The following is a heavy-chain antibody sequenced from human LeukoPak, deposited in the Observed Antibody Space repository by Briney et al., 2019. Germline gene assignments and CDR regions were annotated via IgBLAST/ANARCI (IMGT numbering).Heavy chain of an antibody. V-gene: IGHV1-3*01. Sequence: ASVKLSCKASGYTSTSHALHWLRLAPGQRLDWMGWVNGGSGNTKYSPEFQGRVTITRDTSASTAYMELSSLRSEDTAVYYCANPRYDSSGYYYVDWGQGTLVTVSS. D-gene: IGHD3-22*01. CDR1: GYTSTSHA. J-gene: IGHJ4*02. CDR3: ANPRYDSSGYYYVD. CDR2: VNGGSGNT.